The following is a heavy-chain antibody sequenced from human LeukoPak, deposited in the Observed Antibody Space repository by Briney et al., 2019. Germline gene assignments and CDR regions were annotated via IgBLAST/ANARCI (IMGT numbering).Heavy chain of an antibody. CDR2: INAGNGDT. CDR3: ARPLGIAAAGILAH. J-gene: IGHJ4*02. CDR1: RYTFTSYA. V-gene: IGHV1-3*01. D-gene: IGHD6-13*01. Sequence: ASVKVSCKASRYTFTSYAMHWVRQAPGQRLEWMGWINAGNGDTKYSQKFQGRVTITRDTSASTAYMELSSLRSEDTAVYYCARPLGIAAAGILAHWGQGTLVTVSS.